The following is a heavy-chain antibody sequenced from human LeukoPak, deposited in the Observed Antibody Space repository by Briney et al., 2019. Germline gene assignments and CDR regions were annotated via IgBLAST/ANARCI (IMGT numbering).Heavy chain of an antibody. CDR1: GYTSTSCW. Sequence: GESLTFSCKGSGYTSTSCWIGGVRQLPGKGLKWLGIFFTVDSDTRYSPSFPGPVTISADKPISTAYPRWSSLKASDTAMYYCARTDSCNSGWYGALDFWGQGTMVMVSS. D-gene: IGHD6-19*01. CDR3: ARTDSCNSGWYGALDF. V-gene: IGHV5-51*04. CDR2: FFTVDSDT. J-gene: IGHJ3*01.